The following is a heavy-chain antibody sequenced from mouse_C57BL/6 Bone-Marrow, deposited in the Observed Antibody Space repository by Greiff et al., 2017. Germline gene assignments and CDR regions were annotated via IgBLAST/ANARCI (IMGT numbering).Heavy chain of an antibody. Sequence: QVQLQQPGAELVKPGASVKLSCKASGYTFTSYWMQWVRQRPGQGLEWVGEIDPSDSYTNYNQKFNGKATLTVDTSSSTAYMQLSSLTSEDSAVYYCAHLWLRNYWGQGTTLTVSA. J-gene: IGHJ2*01. V-gene: IGHV1-50*01. CDR3: AHLWLRNY. CDR1: GYTFTSYW. D-gene: IGHD2-2*01. CDR2: IDPSDSYT.